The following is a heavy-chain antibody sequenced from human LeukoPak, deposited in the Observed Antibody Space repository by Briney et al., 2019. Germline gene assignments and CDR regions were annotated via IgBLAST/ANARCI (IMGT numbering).Heavy chain of an antibody. V-gene: IGHV3-66*01. CDR2: IYNGGTT. Sequence: PGGFLRLSCAVSGFTVSSNYMSWVRQAPGKGLEWVSVIYNGGTTYYADSVKGRFTISRDNSKNTLYLQMNSLRAEDTAVYYCARWLRQGDYWGQGTLVTVSS. J-gene: IGHJ4*02. CDR1: GFTVSSNY. D-gene: IGHD6-19*01. CDR3: ARWLRQGDY.